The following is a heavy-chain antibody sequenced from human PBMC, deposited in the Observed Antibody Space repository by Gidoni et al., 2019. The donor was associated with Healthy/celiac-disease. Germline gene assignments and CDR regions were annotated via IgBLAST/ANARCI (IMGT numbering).Heavy chain of an antibody. J-gene: IGHJ4*02. V-gene: IGHV1-69*04. Sequence: QVQLVQSGAEVKKPGSSVKVSCKASGGTFSSYAISWVRQAPGQGLEWMGRIIPILGIANYAQKFQGRVTITADKSTSTAYMELSSLRSEDTAVYYCARDPADYGGNFPGYWGQGTLVTVSS. CDR2: IIPILGIA. D-gene: IGHD4-17*01. CDR3: ARDPADYGGNFPGY. CDR1: GGTFSSYA.